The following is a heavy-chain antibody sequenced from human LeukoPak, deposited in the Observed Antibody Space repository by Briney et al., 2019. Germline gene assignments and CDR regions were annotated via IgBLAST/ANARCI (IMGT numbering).Heavy chain of an antibody. CDR1: GGSIGRYY. V-gene: IGHV4-4*07. CDR2: IHTSGSA. J-gene: IGHJ4*02. CDR3: ARSRGAHSAVYFDY. D-gene: IGHD3-10*01. Sequence: SETLSLTCTVSGGSIGRYYWSWIRQPAGKGLEWIGRIHTSGSANYNPSLKSRVTMSVDTSQIQFFLQLTSVTAADTAVYYCARSRGAHSAVYFDYWGQGTLVTVSS.